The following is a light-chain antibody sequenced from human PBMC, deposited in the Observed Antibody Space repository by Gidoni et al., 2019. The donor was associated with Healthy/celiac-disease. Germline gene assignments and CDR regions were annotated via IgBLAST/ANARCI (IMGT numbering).Light chain of an antibody. Sequence: DIQMTQSPSSLSASVGDRVTIPCRASQGISNYLAWYQQKPGKVPKLLIYAASTLQTGVPSRFRGSGSWTDFTLTISSLQPEDVATYYCQKYNSAPWTFGQGTKVEIK. CDR3: QKYNSAPWT. J-gene: IGKJ1*01. CDR2: AAS. CDR1: QGISNY. V-gene: IGKV1-27*01.